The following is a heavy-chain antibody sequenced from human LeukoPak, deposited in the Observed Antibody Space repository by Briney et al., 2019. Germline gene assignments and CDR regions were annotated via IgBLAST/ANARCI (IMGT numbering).Heavy chain of an antibody. CDR3: ARQADYNILTGYHSGNFDY. CDR1: GFTFSSYA. CDR2: ISGSGGST. J-gene: IGHJ4*02. V-gene: IGHV3-23*01. D-gene: IGHD3-9*01. Sequence: GGSLRLSCAASGFTFSSYAMSWVRQAPGKGLEWVSAISGSGGSTYYADSVKGRFTISRDNSKNTLYLQMSSLKASDTAMYYCARQADYNILTGYHSGNFDYWGQGSLVTVSS.